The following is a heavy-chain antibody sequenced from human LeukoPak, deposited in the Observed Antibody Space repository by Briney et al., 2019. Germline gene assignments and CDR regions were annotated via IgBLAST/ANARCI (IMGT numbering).Heavy chain of an antibody. CDR2: IYTSGST. V-gene: IGHV4-4*07. J-gene: IGHJ6*03. CDR3: ARGGFGGPYYYYYMDA. Sequence: SETLSLTCTVSGGSISSYYWSWIRQPAGKGLEWIGRIYTSGSTNYNPSLKSRVTMSVDTSKNQFSLKPSSVTAADTAVYYCARGGFGGPYYYYYMDAWGKGTTVTISS. D-gene: IGHD3-10*01. CDR1: GGSISSYY.